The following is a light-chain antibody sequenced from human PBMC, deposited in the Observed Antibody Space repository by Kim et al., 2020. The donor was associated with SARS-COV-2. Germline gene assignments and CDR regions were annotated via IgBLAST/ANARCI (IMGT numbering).Light chain of an antibody. CDR2: TDN. CDR1: SSNMGSNY. V-gene: IGLV1-47*01. Sequence: GQGVTLSCSGSSSNMGSNYLYWYPQLPGTAPKVLIHTDNRRPSGVPERFSGSKSVTSASLAISGLRSEDGADYFCGSWDDSLNGRVFGGGTQLTVL. CDR3: GSWDDSLNGRV. J-gene: IGLJ3*02.